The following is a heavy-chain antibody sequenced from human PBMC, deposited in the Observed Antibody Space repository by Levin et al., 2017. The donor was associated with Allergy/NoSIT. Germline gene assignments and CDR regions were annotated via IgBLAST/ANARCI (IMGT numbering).Heavy chain of an antibody. V-gene: IGHV3-48*01. J-gene: IGHJ4*02. D-gene: IGHD6-6*01. CDR3: ARGPYSNSFDY. CDR1: AFRFRSFS. CDR2: ISSSSSSI. Sequence: LSLPCAASAFRFRSFSMNWVRQAPGKGLEWVSYISSSSSSIYYADSVKGRFTISRDNAKNSLYLQMNSLRAEDTAVYYCARGPYSNSFDYWGQGTLVTVSP.